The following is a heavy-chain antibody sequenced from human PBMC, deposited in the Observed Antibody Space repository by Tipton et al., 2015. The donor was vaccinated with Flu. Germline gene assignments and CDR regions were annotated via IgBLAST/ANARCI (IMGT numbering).Heavy chain of an antibody. J-gene: IGHJ4*02. CDR1: GGSISSYY. CDR3: AASPWGLHGDSYFEL. CDR2: IYYAGGI. Sequence: TLSLTCTVSGGSISSYYWSWIRQSPGKGLEWIAYIYYAGGINYNPSLKSRAAISVDTPRNQFSLKLSAVTAADTAVYYCAASPWGLHGDSYFELWGRGAQVTVSS. V-gene: IGHV4-59*03. D-gene: IGHD2-21*01.